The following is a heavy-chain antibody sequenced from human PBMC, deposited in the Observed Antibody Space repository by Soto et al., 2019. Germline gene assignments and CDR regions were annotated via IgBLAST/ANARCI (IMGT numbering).Heavy chain of an antibody. CDR1: GYTFTSYG. Sequence: QVQLVQSGAEVKKPGASVKVSCKASGYTFTSYGISWVRQAPGQGLEWMGWISAYNGNTNYAQKLQGRVTMTTDTSASTAYMELRSLRSDDTAVYYCARHFPLSLRGVVTDYYYGMDVWGQGTTVTVSS. V-gene: IGHV1-18*01. CDR3: ARHFPLSLRGVVTDYYYGMDV. J-gene: IGHJ6*02. D-gene: IGHD3-10*01. CDR2: ISAYNGNT.